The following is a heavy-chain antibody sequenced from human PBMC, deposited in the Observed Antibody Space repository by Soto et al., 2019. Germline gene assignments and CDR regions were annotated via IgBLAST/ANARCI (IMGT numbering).Heavy chain of an antibody. D-gene: IGHD3-3*01. V-gene: IGHV2-5*01. J-gene: IGHJ4*02. Sequence: VSGPTLVNPTETLALTCSFSGFSLTSFQVGVAWIRQPRGKALAWLAVICWNDDRRYNLSLQSMLTITKDPYKNQVFLTMTNLDPVDTATYYCGHRSRANDFWGTDYWGEGTLVTVSS. CDR3: GHRSRANDFWGTDY. CDR2: ICWNDDR. CDR1: GFSLTSFQVG.